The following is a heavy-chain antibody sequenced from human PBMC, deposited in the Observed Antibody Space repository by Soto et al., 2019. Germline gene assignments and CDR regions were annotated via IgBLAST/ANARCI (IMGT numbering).Heavy chain of an antibody. CDR1: GFTFSSYS. Sequence: EVQLVESGGGLVQPGGSLRLSCAASGFTFSSYSMNWVRQAPGKGLEWVSYISSSSSTIYYADSVKGRFTISRDNAKNSLYLQMNSLRDEDTAVYYCARDFSTVVTWKDAFDIWGQGTMVTVSS. CDR3: ARDFSTVVTWKDAFDI. CDR2: ISSSSSTI. J-gene: IGHJ3*02. D-gene: IGHD2-21*02. V-gene: IGHV3-48*02.